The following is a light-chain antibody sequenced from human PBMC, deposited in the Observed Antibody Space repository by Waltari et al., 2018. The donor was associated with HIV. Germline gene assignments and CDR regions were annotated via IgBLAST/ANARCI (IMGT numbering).Light chain of an antibody. CDR3: QSYDTSLAGPRV. CDR1: TSSIGAGHQ. V-gene: IGLV1-40*01. CDR2: GKT. Sequence: QSVLTQPPLVSGAPGQRVIISCTGTTSSIGAGHQEHWYQHLPGTAPKLLSYGKTNRPPAGPDRFSGSKSGTSASLAITGLQAEDEAHYYCQSYDTSLAGPRVFGTGTKVTVL. J-gene: IGLJ1*01.